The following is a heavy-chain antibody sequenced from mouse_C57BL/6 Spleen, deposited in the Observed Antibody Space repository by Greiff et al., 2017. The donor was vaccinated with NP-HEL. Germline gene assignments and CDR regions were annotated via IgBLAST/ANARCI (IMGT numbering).Heavy chain of an antibody. D-gene: IGHD1-1*01. CDR1: GYTFTSYW. Sequence: QVQLQQPGAELVKPGASVKLSCKASGYTFTSYWMPWVQQRPGQGLEWIGRIHPNSGSTNYNEKFTCKATLTVDQSSSTAYMQLSSLKSEDSAVYYCARWGVTTVVGFDYWGQGTTLTVSS. V-gene: IGHV1-64*01. CDR2: IHPNSGST. J-gene: IGHJ2*01. CDR3: ARWGVTTVVGFDY.